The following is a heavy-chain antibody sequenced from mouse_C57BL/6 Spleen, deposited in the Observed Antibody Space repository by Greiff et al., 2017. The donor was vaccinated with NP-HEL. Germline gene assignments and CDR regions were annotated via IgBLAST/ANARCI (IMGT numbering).Heavy chain of an antibody. CDR3: ARTARIKY. V-gene: IGHV3-2*02. Sequence: EVQLQESGPGLVKPSQSLSLTCTVTGYSITSGYGWNWIRQFPGNKLEWMGYISYSGSNNYNPSLKGRISITRDTSKNQFFLQLNSVTTKETATYYCARTARIKYWGQGTTLTVSS. CDR2: ISYSGSN. J-gene: IGHJ2*01. D-gene: IGHD1-2*01. CDR1: GYSITSGYG.